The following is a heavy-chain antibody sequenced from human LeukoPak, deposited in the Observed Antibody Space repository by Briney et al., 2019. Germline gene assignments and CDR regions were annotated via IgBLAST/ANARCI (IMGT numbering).Heavy chain of an antibody. D-gene: IGHD1-1*01. Sequence: ASVTVSCTASGYTFTSYDINWVRQATGQGLEWMGWMNPNSGNTGYARKFQGRVTMTRNTSISTAYMELSSLRAEDTAVYYCAKAPPYKKYFDYWGQGTLVTVSS. J-gene: IGHJ4*02. CDR2: MNPNSGNT. CDR1: GYTFTSYD. CDR3: AKAPPYKKYFDY. V-gene: IGHV1-8*01.